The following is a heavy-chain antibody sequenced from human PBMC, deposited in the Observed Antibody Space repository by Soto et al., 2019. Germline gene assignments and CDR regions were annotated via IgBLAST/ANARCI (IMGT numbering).Heavy chain of an antibody. CDR1: GGTFSSYA. CDR3: ARVFVPAAGDYYYYGMDV. V-gene: IGHV1-69*12. J-gene: IGHJ6*02. D-gene: IGHD2-2*01. Sequence: QVQLVQSGAEVKKPGSSVKVSCKASGGTFSSYAISWVRQAPGQGLEWMGGIIPIFGTANYAQKFQGRVTITADESTSTAYMELSSLRSEDTAVYYCARVFVPAAGDYYYYGMDVWGQGTTVTVSS. CDR2: IIPIFGTA.